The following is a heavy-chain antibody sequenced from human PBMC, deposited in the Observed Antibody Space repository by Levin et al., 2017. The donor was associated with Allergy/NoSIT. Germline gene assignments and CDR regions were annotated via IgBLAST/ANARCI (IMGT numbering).Heavy chain of an antibody. Sequence: MASETLSLTCTVSGGSISSGDYYWSWIRQPPGKGLEWIGYIYRSGSTYYNPSLKSRVIMSLDASKNQFLLKVNSVTAADTAVYYCARGTPGTYLYYFMDVWGKGTTVTVSS. V-gene: IGHV4-30-4*01. D-gene: IGHD3-10*01. CDR2: IYRSGST. CDR1: GGSISSGDYY. CDR3: ARGTPGTYLYYFMDV. J-gene: IGHJ6*03.